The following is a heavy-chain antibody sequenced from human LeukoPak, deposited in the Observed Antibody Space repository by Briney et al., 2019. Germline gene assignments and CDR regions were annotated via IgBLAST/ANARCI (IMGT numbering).Heavy chain of an antibody. D-gene: IGHD2-21*01. CDR3: VKDPRDTYGTNWFVS. CDR2: ISGTGGAT. Sequence: GGSLRLSCVASGFSFGNYAMSWVRQAPGKGLQWVSQISGTGGATWYAGFARDRFTISRDNSKNTLYLQMSGLRVEDTAMYYCVKDPRDTYGTNWFVSWGQGTLLIVSS. V-gene: IGHV3-23*01. CDR1: GFSFGNYA. J-gene: IGHJ5*01.